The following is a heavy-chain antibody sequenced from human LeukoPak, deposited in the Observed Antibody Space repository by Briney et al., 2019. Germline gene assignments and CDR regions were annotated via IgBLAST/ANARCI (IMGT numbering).Heavy chain of an antibody. CDR3: ARYLDSSGYIFTDDY. CDR2: MNRNSGNT. Sequence: ASVKVSCKASGYTFTSYDINWVRQATGQGLEWMGWMNRNSGNTGYAQKFQGRVTITRNTSISTAHMELSSLRSEDTAVYYCARYLDSSGYIFTDDYCGQGTLVTVSS. J-gene: IGHJ4*02. CDR1: GYTFTSYD. V-gene: IGHV1-8*03. D-gene: IGHD3-22*01.